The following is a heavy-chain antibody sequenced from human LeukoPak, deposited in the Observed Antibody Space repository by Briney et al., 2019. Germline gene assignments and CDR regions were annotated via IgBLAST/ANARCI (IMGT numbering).Heavy chain of an antibody. J-gene: IGHJ4*02. V-gene: IGHV4-59*11. D-gene: IGHD2-2*01. Sequence: SETLSLTCSVSGGSITSHFWSWVRQPPGKGLELIGHIQYSRSTTYNPSLRGRVYISVDASKDQFSLEMSSLTATDTAVYYCARFSSDSSSDCDGTSCSLTHWGQGILVTVSS. CDR2: IQYSRST. CDR1: GGSITSHF. CDR3: ARFSSDSSSDCDGTSCSLTH.